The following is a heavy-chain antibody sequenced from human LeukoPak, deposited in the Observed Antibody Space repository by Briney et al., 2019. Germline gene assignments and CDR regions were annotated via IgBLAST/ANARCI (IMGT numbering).Heavy chain of an antibody. CDR1: GGSISSSSYY. J-gene: IGHJ4*02. D-gene: IGHD5-18*01. CDR3: ARQGHGYPYDY. CDR2: IYYSGNT. V-gene: IGHV4-39*01. Sequence: SETLSLTCTVSGGSISSSSYYWGWIRQPPGRGLEWIGSIYYSGNTYYNPSLKSRVTISVDTSKNQFSLKLSSVTAADTAVYYCARQGHGYPYDYWGQGTLVTVSS.